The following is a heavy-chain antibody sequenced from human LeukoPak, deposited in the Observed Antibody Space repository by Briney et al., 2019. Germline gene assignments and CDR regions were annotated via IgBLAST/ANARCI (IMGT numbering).Heavy chain of an antibody. V-gene: IGHV4-4*02. J-gene: IGHJ5*02. Sequence: PSGTLSLTCAVSGGSISSSNWWSWVRQPPGKGLEWIGEIYHSGSTNYNPSLKSRVTISVDKSKNQFSLKLSSVTAADTAVYYCASGSEKGSSWSPYNWFDPWGQGTLVTVSS. CDR2: IYHSGST. CDR3: ASGSEKGSSWSPYNWFDP. D-gene: IGHD6-13*01. CDR1: GGSISSSNW.